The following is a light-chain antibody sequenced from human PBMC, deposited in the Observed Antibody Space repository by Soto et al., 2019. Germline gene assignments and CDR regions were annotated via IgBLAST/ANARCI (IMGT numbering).Light chain of an antibody. CDR1: QSVTSN. CDR2: GVS. J-gene: IGKJ5*01. Sequence: EIVMTQSPATLSVSPGERATLSCRASQSVTSNLAWYQQKPGQAPRLLMYGVSTRATGIPARFSGSGSGTEFTLSISSLQSEDFAVYYCKQYKEWPPFTFGQGTRLEIK. V-gene: IGKV3-15*01. CDR3: KQYKEWPPFT.